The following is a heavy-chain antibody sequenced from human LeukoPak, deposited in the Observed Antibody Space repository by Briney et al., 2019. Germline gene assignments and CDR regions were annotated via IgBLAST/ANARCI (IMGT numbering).Heavy chain of an antibody. J-gene: IGHJ6*03. V-gene: IGHV4-39*07. Sequence: SETLSLTCTVSGGSIGGSSYYWGWIRQPPGKGLEWIGGIYYSGISKSNPSLKSRVTISVDTSKNQFSLNVNSVTAADTAVYYCVRGRYGSGDYYYYYYYVDVWGKGTTVIVSS. CDR2: IYYSGIS. CDR3: VRGRYGSGDYYYYYYYVDV. D-gene: IGHD3-10*01. CDR1: GGSIGGSSYY.